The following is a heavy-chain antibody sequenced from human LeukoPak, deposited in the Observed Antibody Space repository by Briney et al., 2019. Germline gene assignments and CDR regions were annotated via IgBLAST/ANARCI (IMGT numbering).Heavy chain of an antibody. CDR2: INPNSGGT. D-gene: IGHD3-22*01. J-gene: IGHJ4*02. Sequence: APVKVSCKASGYTFTGYYMHWVRQAPGQGLEWMGWINPNSGGTNYAQKFQGRVTMTRDTSISTAYMELSRLRSDDTAVYYCARLYYDSSGYYQTEDYYFDYWGQGTLVTVSS. CDR3: ARLYYDSSGYYQTEDYYFDY. V-gene: IGHV1-2*02. CDR1: GYTFTGYY.